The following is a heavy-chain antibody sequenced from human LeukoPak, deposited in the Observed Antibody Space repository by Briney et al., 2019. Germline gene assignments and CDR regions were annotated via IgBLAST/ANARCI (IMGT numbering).Heavy chain of an antibody. CDR2: ISWNSGSI. CDR1: GFTFDDYA. CDR3: AKAGYQLLDAAFDI. Sequence: PGGSLRLSCAASGFTFDDYAMHWVRQAPGKGLEWVSGISWNSGSIGYADSVKGRFTISRDNAKNSLYLQMNSLRAEDMALYYCAKAGYQLLDAAFDIWGQGTMVTVSS. D-gene: IGHD2-2*01. V-gene: IGHV3-9*03. J-gene: IGHJ3*02.